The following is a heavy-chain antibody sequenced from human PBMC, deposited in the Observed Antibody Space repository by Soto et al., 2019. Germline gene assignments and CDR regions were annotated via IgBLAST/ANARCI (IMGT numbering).Heavy chain of an antibody. CDR1: GGSISSSNYY. J-gene: IGHJ5*02. Sequence: SGTLSLTCTVSGGSISSSNYYRAWIRQPPGKGLEWIGSIHYTGSTYYNPSLKSRVTISVDTSKNQFSLKLTSVSAADTAVYYCARRECSGGTCSFDPWGQGTLVTVSS. CDR2: IHYTGST. CDR3: ARRECSGGTCSFDP. V-gene: IGHV4-39*01. D-gene: IGHD2-15*01.